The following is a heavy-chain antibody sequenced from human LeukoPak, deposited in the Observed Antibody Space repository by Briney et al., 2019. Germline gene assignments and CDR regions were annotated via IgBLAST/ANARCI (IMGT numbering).Heavy chain of an antibody. CDR3: ARAYCSSTSCYFRGAFDI. CDR1: GFTFSSYS. V-gene: IGHV3-21*01. Sequence: GGSLRLSCAASGFTFSSYSMNWVRQAPGKGLEWVSSISSSSSYIYYADSVKGRFTISRDNAKNSLYLHMNSLRAEDTAVYYCARAYCSSTSCYFRGAFDIWGQGTMVTVSS. D-gene: IGHD2-2*01. CDR2: ISSSSSYI. J-gene: IGHJ3*02.